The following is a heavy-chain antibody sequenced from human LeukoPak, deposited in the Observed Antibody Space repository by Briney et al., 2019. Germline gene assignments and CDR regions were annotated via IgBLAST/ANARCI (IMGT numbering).Heavy chain of an antibody. CDR1: GFTFSSYG. D-gene: IGHD6-19*01. CDR3: AKDRIAVPGTPGY. CDR2: ISYDGSNK. Sequence: PGGSLRLSCAASGFTFSSYGIHWVRQAPGKGLEWVAVISYDGSNKYYADSVKGRFTISRDNSKNTLYLQMNSLRAEDTAVYYCAKDRIAVPGTPGYWGQGTLVTVSS. V-gene: IGHV3-30*18. J-gene: IGHJ4*02.